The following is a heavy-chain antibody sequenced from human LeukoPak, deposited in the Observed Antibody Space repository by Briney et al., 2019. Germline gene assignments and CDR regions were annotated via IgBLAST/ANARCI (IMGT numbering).Heavy chain of an antibody. CDR1: GGSISSGDYY. CDR2: IYYSRST. V-gene: IGHV4-30-4*01. CDR3: ARHDYSNYYYGMDV. Sequence: SQTLSLTCTVSGGSISSGDYYWSWIRQPPGKGLEWIGYIYYSRSTYYNPSLKSRVTISVDTSKNQFSLKLSSVTAADTAVYYCARHDYSNYYYGMDVWGQGTTVTVSS. D-gene: IGHD4-11*01. J-gene: IGHJ6*02.